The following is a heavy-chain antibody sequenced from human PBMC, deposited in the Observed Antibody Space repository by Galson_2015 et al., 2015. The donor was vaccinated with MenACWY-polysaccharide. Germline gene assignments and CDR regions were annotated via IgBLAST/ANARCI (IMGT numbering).Heavy chain of an antibody. J-gene: IGHJ6*04. CDR2: ISSSSSYI. CDR1: GFTFSSYS. D-gene: IGHD3-16*02. Sequence: SLRLSCAASGFTFSSYSMNWVRQAPGKGLEWISSISSSSSYIYYADSAKGRFTISRDNAKNSLYLQMNSLRAEDTAVYYCAKVIMITFGGVIAPDYYYYYGMDVWGEGTTVTVSS. CDR3: AKVIMITFGGVIAPDYYYYYGMDV. V-gene: IGHV3-21*01.